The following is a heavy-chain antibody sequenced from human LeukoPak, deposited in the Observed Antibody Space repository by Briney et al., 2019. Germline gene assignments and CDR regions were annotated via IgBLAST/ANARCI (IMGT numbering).Heavy chain of an antibody. CDR2: IWYDGSTK. J-gene: IGHJ4*02. Sequence: GGSLRLSCAASGFTFSSYGMHWVRQAPGKGLEWVALIWYDGSTKYYADSVKGRFTISRDNSKNTLYLQMNSPRAEDTAVYYCAKERGIAAAGTVTSFDYWGQGTLVTVSS. V-gene: IGHV3-33*06. CDR3: AKERGIAAAGTVTSFDY. D-gene: IGHD6-13*01. CDR1: GFTFSSYG.